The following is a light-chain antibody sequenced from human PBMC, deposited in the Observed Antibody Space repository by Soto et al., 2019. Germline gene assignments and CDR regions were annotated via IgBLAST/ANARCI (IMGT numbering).Light chain of an antibody. CDR2: WAS. Sequence: DIVMTQSPDSLAVSLGERATINCKSSQSVLHSSNNKNYLTWYQQKPGQPPKLLIYWASTRESGVPDRFSGSGSGTDFTLTISSLQAEDVAVYYCQQHYSPLSYTFGQGTKLEIK. CDR1: QSVLHSSNNKNY. V-gene: IGKV4-1*01. J-gene: IGKJ2*01. CDR3: QQHYSPLSYT.